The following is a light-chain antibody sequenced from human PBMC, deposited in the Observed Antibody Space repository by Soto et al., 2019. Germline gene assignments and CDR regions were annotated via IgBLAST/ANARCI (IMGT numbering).Light chain of an antibody. CDR2: GAT. CDR3: QQYGSSPRT. Sequence: ETVLTQSPGTLSLSPGERATLSCRASQSVAHNYLAWYQLKPGQAPRLLISGATNRATGIPDTFRGSGSGTDFTLTISKLEPEDFAVYYCQQYGSSPRTFGXGTXXXX. CDR1: QSVAHNY. J-gene: IGKJ2*02. V-gene: IGKV3-20*01.